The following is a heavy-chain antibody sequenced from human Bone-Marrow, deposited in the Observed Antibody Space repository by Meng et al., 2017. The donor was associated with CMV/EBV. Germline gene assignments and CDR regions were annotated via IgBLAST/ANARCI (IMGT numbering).Heavy chain of an antibody. J-gene: IGHJ3*02. V-gene: IGHV1-69*05. D-gene: IGHD3-3*01. CDR3: ARVGTETMYDFWSGYTGDAFDM. CDR2: IIPIFSTA. Sequence: SVKVSCKASGGTFSTYAISWVRQAPGQGLEWMGGIIPIFSTANYAQKFQGRVTITTDESTSTAYMELSSLRSEDTAVYYCARVGTETMYDFWSGYTGDAFDMWGQGTTVTVSS. CDR1: GGTFSTYA.